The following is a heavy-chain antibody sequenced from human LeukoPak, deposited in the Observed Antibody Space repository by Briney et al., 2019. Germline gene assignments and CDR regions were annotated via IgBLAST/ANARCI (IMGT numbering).Heavy chain of an antibody. D-gene: IGHD4-17*01. J-gene: IGHJ4*02. CDR2: ISYDGTNK. CDR3: ARDGDGRGEDFDY. CDR1: GFTFSSHA. V-gene: IGHV3-30-3*01. Sequence: GGSLRLSCAASGFTFSSHAMHWVRQAPGRGLEWVALISYDGTNKYYTDSAKGRFTISRDNAKNSLYLQMNSLRVEDTALYYCARDGDGRGEDFDYWGQGILVTVSS.